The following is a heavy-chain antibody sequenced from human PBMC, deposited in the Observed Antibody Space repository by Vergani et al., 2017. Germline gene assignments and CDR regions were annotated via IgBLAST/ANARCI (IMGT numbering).Heavy chain of an antibody. Sequence: QLHLQESGPGLVKPSQTLSLTCSVSGDSISSGVYYWNWIRQHPGKGLEWIGYIYSTGSTHHNPSLRRRIKMSVDTSKNQFSLKLNSVTAADTAMYYCARMGGYDEGDAFRIGYFDSWGPGILVTVSS. CDR1: GDSISSGVYY. CDR3: ARMGGYDEGDAFRIGYFDS. CDR2: IYSTGST. D-gene: IGHD3-22*01. V-gene: IGHV4-31*03. J-gene: IGHJ4*02.